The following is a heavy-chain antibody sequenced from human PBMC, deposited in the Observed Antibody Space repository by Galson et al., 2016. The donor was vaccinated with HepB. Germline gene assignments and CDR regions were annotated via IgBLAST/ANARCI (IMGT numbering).Heavy chain of an antibody. CDR2: INGDGRIT. CDR3: VRDFLWGEGADAFDI. D-gene: IGHD3-16*01. V-gene: IGHV3-74*01. Sequence: SLRLSCAASGFNFIITWMHWVRQSPGKGLVWVSRINGDGRITNYADSVRGRFTISRDNAKNTVSLQMNSLRAEDTAIYYCVRDFLWGEGADAFDIWGQGTRVTVSS. J-gene: IGHJ3*02. CDR1: GFNFIITW.